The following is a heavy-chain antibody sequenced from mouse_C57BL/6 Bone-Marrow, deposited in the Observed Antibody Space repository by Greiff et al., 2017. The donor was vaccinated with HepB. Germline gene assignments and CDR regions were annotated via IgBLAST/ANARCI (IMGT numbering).Heavy chain of an antibody. CDR3: ARFHYYGSSSYYYAMDY. CDR2: IDPSDSYT. Sequence: QVQLQQSGAELVMPGASVKLSCKASGYTFTSYWMHWVKQRPGQGLEWIGEIDPSDSYTNYNQKFKGKSTLTVDKSSSTAYMPLSSLTSEDSAVYYCARFHYYGSSSYYYAMDYWGQGTSVTVSS. J-gene: IGHJ4*01. D-gene: IGHD1-1*01. V-gene: IGHV1-69*01. CDR1: GYTFTSYW.